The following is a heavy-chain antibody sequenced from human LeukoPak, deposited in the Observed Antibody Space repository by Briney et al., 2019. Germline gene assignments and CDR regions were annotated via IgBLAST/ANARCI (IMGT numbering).Heavy chain of an antibody. CDR1: GFTLSSYW. CDR3: ARDFGYSYGYWNY. V-gene: IGHV3-7*01. CDR2: IKQDGSEK. Sequence: PGGSLRLSCAASGFTLSSYWMSWVRQAPGKGLEWVANIKQDGSEKYYVDSVKGRFTISRDNAKNSLYLQMNSLRAEDTAVYYCARDFGYSYGYWNYWGQGTLVTVSS. J-gene: IGHJ4*02. D-gene: IGHD5-18*01.